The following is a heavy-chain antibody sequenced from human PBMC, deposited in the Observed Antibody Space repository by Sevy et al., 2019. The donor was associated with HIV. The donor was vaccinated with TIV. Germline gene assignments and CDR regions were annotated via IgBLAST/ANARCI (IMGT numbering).Heavy chain of an antibody. J-gene: IGHJ4*02. D-gene: IGHD5-18*01. Sequence: ASVKVSCKASGGTFSSYAISWVRQARGQGLEWMGGIIPIFGTANYAQKFKGRVTITADESTSTAYMELSSLRSEDTAVYYCAREDTAMDHFDYWGQGTLVTVSS. V-gene: IGHV1-69*13. CDR2: IIPIFGTA. CDR1: GGTFSSYA. CDR3: AREDTAMDHFDY.